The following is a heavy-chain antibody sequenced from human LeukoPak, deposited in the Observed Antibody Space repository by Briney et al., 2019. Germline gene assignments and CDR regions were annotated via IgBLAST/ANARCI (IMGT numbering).Heavy chain of an antibody. Sequence: ASVKVSCKVSVYTLTELSMHWVRQAPGKGLEWMGGFDPEDGETIYAQEFQGRVTMTEDTSTDTAYMELSSLRSEDTAVYYCATGPPYSGSLMDYWGQGTLVTVSS. CDR2: FDPEDGET. V-gene: IGHV1-24*01. D-gene: IGHD1-26*01. J-gene: IGHJ4*02. CDR1: VYTLTELS. CDR3: ATGPPYSGSLMDY.